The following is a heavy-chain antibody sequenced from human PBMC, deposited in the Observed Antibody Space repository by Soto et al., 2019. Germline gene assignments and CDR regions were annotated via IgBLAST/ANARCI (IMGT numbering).Heavy chain of an antibody. CDR1: GFTFRNFG. CDR3: ARGLRSVLDY. V-gene: IGHV3-33*01. CDR2: ISNDENIK. J-gene: IGHJ4*02. D-gene: IGHD6-6*01. Sequence: ESGGGVVQPGGSLRLSCVASGFTFRNFGMHWVRQAPGKGLEWVAVISNDENIKQYADSVRGRFAIARDNSKNTLYLQVTSLRAEDTAIYYCARGLRSVLDYWGQGALVTVSS.